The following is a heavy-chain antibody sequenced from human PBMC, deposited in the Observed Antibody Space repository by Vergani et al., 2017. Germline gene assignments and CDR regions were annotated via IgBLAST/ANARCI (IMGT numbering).Heavy chain of an antibody. J-gene: IGHJ6*02. CDR2: IRSKAYGGTT. V-gene: IGHV3-49*04. Sequence: VHLVESGGGVVQPGRSLRLSCTASGFTFGDYAMSWVRQAPGKGLEWVGFIRSKAYGGTTEYAASVKGRFTISRDDSKSIAYLQRNSLKTEDTAVYYCTRDGGYCSGGSCPYYYYGMDVWGQGTTVTVSS. CDR1: GFTFGDYA. D-gene: IGHD2-15*01. CDR3: TRDGGYCSGGSCPYYYYGMDV.